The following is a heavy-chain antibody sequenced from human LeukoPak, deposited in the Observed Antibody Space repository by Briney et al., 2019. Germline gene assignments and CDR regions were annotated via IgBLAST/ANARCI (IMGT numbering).Heavy chain of an antibody. V-gene: IGHV1-2*02. CDR3: ARAAQDIVLMVYGVGMDY. Sequence: GASVKVSCKASGYTFSGYHMHWVRQAPGQGPEWMGWINPNSGGTNYAQKFQGRVTMTRDTSISTAYMELSRLRSDDTAVYYCARAAQDIVLMVYGVGMDYWGQGTLVTVSS. J-gene: IGHJ4*02. D-gene: IGHD2-8*01. CDR1: GYTFSGYH. CDR2: INPNSGGT.